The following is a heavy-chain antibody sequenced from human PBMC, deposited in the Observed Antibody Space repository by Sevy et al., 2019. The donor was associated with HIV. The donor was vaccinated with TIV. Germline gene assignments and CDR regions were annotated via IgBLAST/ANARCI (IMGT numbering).Heavy chain of an antibody. Sequence: SETLSLICTVSGYSFGSIYYWGWIRQPPGKGLEWIGSVYHGGSTYYNPSLKSRVTISVDTSKNRFSLKVTSVTAADTAVYYCARDLGLGIQFDYWGQGTLVTVSS. CDR3: ARDLGLGIQFDY. D-gene: IGHD3-9*01. CDR1: GYSFGSIYY. J-gene: IGHJ4*02. V-gene: IGHV4-38-2*02. CDR2: VYHGGST.